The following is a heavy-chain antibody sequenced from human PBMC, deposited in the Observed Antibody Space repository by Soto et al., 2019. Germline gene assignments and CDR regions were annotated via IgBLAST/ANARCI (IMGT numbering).Heavy chain of an antibody. CDR1: GFTFSNYA. CDR3: AKDLIWFGEPKSYFDY. D-gene: IGHD3-10*01. CDR2: ISGGGGST. J-gene: IGHJ4*02. Sequence: GGSLRLSCAASGFTFSNYAMNWVRQAPGKGLEWVSSISGGGGSTYYADSVKGRFTISRGNSKNTLYLQMNSLKAEDTAIFFRAKDLIWFGEPKSYFDYWGQGTLVTVSS. V-gene: IGHV3-23*01.